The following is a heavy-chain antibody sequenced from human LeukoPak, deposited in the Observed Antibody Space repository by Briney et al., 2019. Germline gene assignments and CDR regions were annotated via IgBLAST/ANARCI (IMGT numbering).Heavy chain of an antibody. V-gene: IGHV3-30*02. CDR1: GFTLSNYG. Sequence: GGSLRLSCAASGFTLSNYGIHWVRQAPGKGLEWVTFIRSDGSHIYYSDSVKGRFTISRDNSKNTLYLQMNSLRAEDTAVYYCARERDYYDSSGFLDYFDYWGQGTLVTVSS. CDR2: IRSDGSHI. D-gene: IGHD3-22*01. CDR3: ARERDYYDSSGFLDYFDY. J-gene: IGHJ4*02.